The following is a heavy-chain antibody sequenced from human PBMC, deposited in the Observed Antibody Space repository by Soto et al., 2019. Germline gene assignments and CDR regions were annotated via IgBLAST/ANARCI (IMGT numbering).Heavy chain of an antibody. CDR1: GFTFSSYA. CDR3: ATGDWLDSYYMDV. Sequence: GGSLRLSCAASGFTFSSYAMSWVRQAPGKGLEWVSSISGTGGSTYYADSVKGRFTISRDNSRNTLYLQMNSLRAEDTAVYYCATGDWLDSYYMDVWGKGTTVTVSS. V-gene: IGHV3-23*01. J-gene: IGHJ6*03. D-gene: IGHD3-9*01. CDR2: ISGTGGST.